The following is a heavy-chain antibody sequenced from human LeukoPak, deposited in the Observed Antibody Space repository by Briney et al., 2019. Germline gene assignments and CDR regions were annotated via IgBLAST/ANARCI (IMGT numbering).Heavy chain of an antibody. CDR1: GGSISSGGYY. J-gene: IGHJ4*02. CDR3: ARSWGIAAARSDY. V-gene: IGHV4-30-2*01. D-gene: IGHD6-13*01. Sequence: SQTLSLTCTVSGGSISSGGYYWSWIRQPPGKGLEWIGYIYHSGSTYYNPSLKSRVTMSVDRSKNQFSLTLTSVTAADTAVYYCARSWGIAAARSDYWGQGTLVTVSS. CDR2: IYHSGST.